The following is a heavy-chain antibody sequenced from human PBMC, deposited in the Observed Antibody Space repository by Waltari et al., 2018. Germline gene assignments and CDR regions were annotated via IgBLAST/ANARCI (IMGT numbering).Heavy chain of an antibody. CDR2: ITKDGVDK. Sequence: QVQLVESGGDMVQPGRSLRLSCAASGFTFNIYALHWGRQAPGKGLEWVAAITKDGVDKHYADSVKGRFTISRDNSKNTVDLQMSSLRAEDTALYYCARDWDVWGQGTTVTVSS. V-gene: IGHV3-30-3*01. CDR3: ARDWDV. J-gene: IGHJ6*02. CDR1: GFTFNIYA.